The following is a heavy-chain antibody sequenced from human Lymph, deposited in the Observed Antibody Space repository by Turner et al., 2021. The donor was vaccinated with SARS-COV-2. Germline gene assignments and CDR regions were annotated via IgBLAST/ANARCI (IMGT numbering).Heavy chain of an antibody. Sequence: QVQLVESGGGVVQPGRSLRLSCAASGFTFSSYGMPWVRQAPGKGLEWVAAIWFDGSNKYYADSVKGRFTISRDSSKNTLYLQMNSLTAEDTAVYYCARQLWLRGTFDYWGQGTLVTVSS. CDR3: ARQLWLRGTFDY. V-gene: IGHV3-33*01. CDR2: IWFDGSNK. J-gene: IGHJ4*02. D-gene: IGHD5-18*01. CDR1: GFTFSSYG.